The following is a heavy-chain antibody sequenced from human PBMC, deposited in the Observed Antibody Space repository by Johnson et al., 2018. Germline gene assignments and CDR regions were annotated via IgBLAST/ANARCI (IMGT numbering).Heavy chain of an antibody. CDR2: INQSGSI. D-gene: IGHD4-11*01. CDR3: AISNSHFSYLFHS. J-gene: IGHJ4*02. Sequence: QVQLQQWGAGLLKPSETLSLTCGVSGESFSGYFWSWIRQAPGKGLEWIGDINQSGSIKYTPSLKSRVIISVDTSKNHLSLKLSSVTAADTAVYYCAISNSHFSYLFHSWGQGTLVTVSS. CDR1: GESFSGYF. V-gene: IGHV4-34*01.